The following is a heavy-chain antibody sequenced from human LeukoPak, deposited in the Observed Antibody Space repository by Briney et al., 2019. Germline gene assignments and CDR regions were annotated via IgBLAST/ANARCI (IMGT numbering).Heavy chain of an antibody. Sequence: SETLSLTCTVSGYSISSGYYWGWIRQPPGKGLEWIGSIYHSGSAYYNPSLKSRVTISVDTSKNQFSLKLGSVTAADTAVYYCARDREAVDFDYWGQGTLVTVSS. J-gene: IGHJ4*02. CDR1: GYSISSGYY. V-gene: IGHV4-38-2*02. CDR2: IYHSGSA. CDR3: ARDREAVDFDY.